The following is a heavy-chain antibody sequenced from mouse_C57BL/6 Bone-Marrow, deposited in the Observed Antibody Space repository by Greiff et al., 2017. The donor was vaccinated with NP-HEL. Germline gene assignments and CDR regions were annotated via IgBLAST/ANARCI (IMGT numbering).Heavy chain of an antibody. V-gene: IGHV3-6*01. CDR1: GYSITSGYY. CDR2: ISYDGSN. Sequence: EVKLMESGPGLVKPSQSLSLTCSVTGYSITSGYYWNWIRQFPGNKLEWMGYISYDGSNNYNPSLKNRISITRDTSKNQFFLKLNSVTTEDTATYYCAREGGSSSYYYAMDYWGQGTSVTVSS. D-gene: IGHD1-1*01. CDR3: AREGGSSSYYYAMDY. J-gene: IGHJ4*01.